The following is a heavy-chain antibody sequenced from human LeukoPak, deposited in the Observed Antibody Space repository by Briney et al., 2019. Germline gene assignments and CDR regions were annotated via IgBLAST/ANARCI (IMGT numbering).Heavy chain of an antibody. CDR1: GFTSDDYV. CDR2: ISWDGRSV. V-gene: IGHV3-9*02. D-gene: IGHD5-18*01. J-gene: IGHJ6*03. CDR3: AKDMDAWIPTGRGMDV. Sequence: GGSLRLSCAASGFTSDDYVMHWVRQAPGKGLEWVSGISWDGRSVGYAASVKGRFTISRDNARNSLYLQMNSLRPDDTALYYCAKDMDAWIPTGRGMDVWGKGTTVTVSS.